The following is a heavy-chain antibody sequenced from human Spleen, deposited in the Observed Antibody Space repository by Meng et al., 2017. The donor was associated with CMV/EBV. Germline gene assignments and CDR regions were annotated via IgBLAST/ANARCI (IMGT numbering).Heavy chain of an antibody. Sequence: SPIIWVRQAPGQGLEWMGGFSPIFSTTNYAQKFQGRVTITTDGSTDTVYLELSSLRSEDTAVYYCARVGGSCSGGSCHSENWFDPWGQGTLVTVSS. CDR3: ARVGGSCSGGSCHSENWFDP. D-gene: IGHD2-15*01. J-gene: IGHJ5*02. V-gene: IGHV1-69*05. CDR1: SP. CDR2: FSPIFSTT.